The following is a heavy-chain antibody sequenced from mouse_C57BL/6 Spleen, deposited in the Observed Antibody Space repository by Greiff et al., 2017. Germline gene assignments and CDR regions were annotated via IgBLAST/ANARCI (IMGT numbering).Heavy chain of an antibody. D-gene: IGHD1-1*01. CDR2: IYPSDSET. CDR1: GYTFTSYW. Sequence: QVQLQQPGAELVRPGSSVKLSCKASGYTFTSYWMDWVKQRPGQGLEWIGNIYPSDSETHYNQKFKDKAKLTVDKSYSTAYMQLSSLTSEDSAVYYCARSGPHYYGSSQRDYWGQGTTLTVSS. V-gene: IGHV1-61*01. CDR3: ARSGPHYYGSSQRDY. J-gene: IGHJ2*01.